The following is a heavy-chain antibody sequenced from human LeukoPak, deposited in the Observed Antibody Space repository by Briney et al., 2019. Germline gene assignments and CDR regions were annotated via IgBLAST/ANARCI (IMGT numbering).Heavy chain of an antibody. D-gene: IGHD3-22*01. Sequence: ASVKVSCKASGYAFTGYYMHWVRQAPGQGLEWMGWISPNSGGTNYAQKFQGRVTMTRDTSISTAYMELSRLRSDDTAVYYCARADRDSSGYYSLDTFDIWGQGTMVTVSS. CDR1: GYAFTGYY. V-gene: IGHV1-2*02. CDR2: ISPNSGGT. CDR3: ARADRDSSGYYSLDTFDI. J-gene: IGHJ3*02.